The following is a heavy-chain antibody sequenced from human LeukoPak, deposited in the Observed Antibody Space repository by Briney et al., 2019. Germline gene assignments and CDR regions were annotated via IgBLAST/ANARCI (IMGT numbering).Heavy chain of an antibody. V-gene: IGHV4-59*08. CDR2: IYYSGST. CDR1: GGSISSYF. D-gene: IGHD6-13*01. Sequence: SETLSLTCTVSGGSISSYFWSWIRQPPGKGLEWIGCIYYSGSTNYNPSLKSRVTISVDTSKNQFSLKLSSVTAADTAVYYCARGGQQLGNWGQGTLVTVSS. J-gene: IGHJ4*02. CDR3: ARGGQQLGN.